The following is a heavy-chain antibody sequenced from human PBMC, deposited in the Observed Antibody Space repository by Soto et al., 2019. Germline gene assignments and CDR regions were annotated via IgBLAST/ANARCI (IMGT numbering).Heavy chain of an antibody. CDR2: IDPSDSYT. V-gene: IGHV5-10-1*01. CDR1: GYSFTSYW. Sequence: GESLKISCKGSGYSFTSYWISWVLQIPWKGLEWMGRIDPSDSYTNYSPSFQGHVTISADKSISTAYLQWSSLKASDTAMYYCRASSWDERLDAYYYYGMEVSGQGPTVNVSS. J-gene: IGHJ6*01. D-gene: IGHD6-13*01. CDR3: RASSWDERLDAYYYYGMEV.